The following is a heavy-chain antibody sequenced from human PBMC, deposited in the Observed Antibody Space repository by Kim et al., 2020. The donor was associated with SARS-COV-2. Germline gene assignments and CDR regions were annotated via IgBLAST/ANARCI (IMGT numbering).Heavy chain of an antibody. J-gene: IGHJ4*02. Sequence: ASVKVSCKASGYTFTSYAMHWVRQAPGQRLEWMGWINAGNGNTKYSQKFQGRVTITRDTSASTAYMELSSLRSEDTAVYYCARGLGSSGWYRFDYWGQGTLVTVSS. D-gene: IGHD6-19*01. CDR3: ARGLGSSGWYRFDY. V-gene: IGHV1-3*01. CDR1: GYTFTSYA. CDR2: INAGNGNT.